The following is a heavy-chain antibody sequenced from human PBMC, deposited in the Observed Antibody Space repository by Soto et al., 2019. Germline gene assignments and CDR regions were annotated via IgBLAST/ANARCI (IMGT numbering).Heavy chain of an antibody. CDR2: IYYSGST. J-gene: IGHJ3*02. Sequence: QVQLQESGPGLVKPSQTLSLTCTVSGGSISSGDYYWSWIRQPPGKGLEWIGYIYYSGSTYYNPSLKRRVTISVDTSKNQFSLKLSSGTAADTAVYYCARDQGDYYDSRTGAFDIWGQGTMVTVSS. CDR3: ARDQGDYYDSRTGAFDI. D-gene: IGHD3-22*01. CDR1: GGSISSGDYY. V-gene: IGHV4-30-4*01.